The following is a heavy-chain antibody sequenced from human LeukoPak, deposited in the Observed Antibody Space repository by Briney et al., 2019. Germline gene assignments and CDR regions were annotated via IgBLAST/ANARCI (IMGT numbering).Heavy chain of an antibody. Sequence: WGTLRLSCSASGFSFSSYAMHWVRQAPARGLKYVSSISSNGGSTYYADSVKGRFTISRDSSKNTLYLQMSSLGAEDTAVYYCVKDHEMDYGPGSLYFDYWGQGTLVTVSS. CDR1: GFSFSSYA. D-gene: IGHD3-10*01. V-gene: IGHV3-64D*06. J-gene: IGHJ4*02. CDR3: VKDHEMDYGPGSLYFDY. CDR2: ISSNGGST.